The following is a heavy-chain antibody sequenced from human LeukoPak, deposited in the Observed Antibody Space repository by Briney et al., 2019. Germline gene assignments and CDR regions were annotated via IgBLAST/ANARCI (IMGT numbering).Heavy chain of an antibody. Sequence: GGSLRLSCAASGFTFSSYSMNWVRQAPGKGLEWVSSISSSSSYIYYADSVKGRFTISRDNAKNSLYLQMNTLRAEDTALYYCARDYSYGDLPSDYWGQGTLVTVSS. V-gene: IGHV3-21*01. CDR2: ISSSSSYI. CDR1: GFTFSSYS. J-gene: IGHJ4*02. CDR3: ARDYSYGDLPSDY. D-gene: IGHD5-18*01.